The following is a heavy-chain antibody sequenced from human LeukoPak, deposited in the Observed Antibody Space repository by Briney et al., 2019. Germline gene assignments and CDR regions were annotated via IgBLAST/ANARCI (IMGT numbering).Heavy chain of an antibody. CDR2: ISSNGGS. V-gene: IGHV3-64D*06. D-gene: IGHD2-21*01. Sequence: PGESLRLSCSASGFTFSSYAMHWVRQAPGKGLEYVSGISSNGGSVYADSVKGRFTTSRDNSKNTLFLQMSSLRAEDTAVYYRVDLWFRIKVVSWGQGTMVTVSS. CDR3: VDLWFRIKVVS. CDR1: GFTFSSYA. J-gene: IGHJ3*01.